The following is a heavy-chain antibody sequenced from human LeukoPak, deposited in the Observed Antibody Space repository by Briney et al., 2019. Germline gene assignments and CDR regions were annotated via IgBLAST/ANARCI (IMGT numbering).Heavy chain of an antibody. Sequence: SETLSLTCTVSGGSFSSYYWSWIRQPPGKGLEWIGYIDYSGSTNYNPSLKSRVTISVDTSKNQFSLKLSSVTAADTAVYYCARESQEKYYFDYWGQGTLVTVSS. CDR1: GGSFSSYY. CDR2: IDYSGST. V-gene: IGHV4-59*12. CDR3: ARESQEKYYFDY. D-gene: IGHD5-24*01. J-gene: IGHJ4*02.